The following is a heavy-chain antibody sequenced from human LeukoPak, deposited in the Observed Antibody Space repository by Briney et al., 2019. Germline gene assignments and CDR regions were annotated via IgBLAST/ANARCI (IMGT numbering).Heavy chain of an antibody. Sequence: SETLSLTCAVYGGSFSGYYWSWIRQPPGKGLEWIGEINHSGSTNYNPSLKSRVTISVDTSKNQFSLKLSSVTAADTAVYYCARADIVATIDHWGQGTLVTVSS. D-gene: IGHD5-12*01. J-gene: IGHJ4*02. CDR1: GGSFSGYY. CDR3: ARADIVATIDH. V-gene: IGHV4-34*01. CDR2: INHSGST.